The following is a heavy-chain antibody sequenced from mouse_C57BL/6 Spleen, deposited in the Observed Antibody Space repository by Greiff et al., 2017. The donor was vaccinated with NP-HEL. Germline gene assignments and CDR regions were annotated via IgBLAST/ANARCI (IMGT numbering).Heavy chain of an antibody. D-gene: IGHD1-1*01. J-gene: IGHJ4*01. CDR3: ARTLDYYGSRDYAMDY. V-gene: IGHV5-17*01. Sequence: EVKLMESGGGLVKPGGSLKLSCAASGFTFSDYGMHWVRQAPEKGLEWVAYISSGSSTIYYADTVKGRFTISRDNAKNTLFLQMTSLRSEDTAMYYCARTLDYYGSRDYAMDYWGQGTSVTVSS. CDR1: GFTFSDYG. CDR2: ISSGSSTI.